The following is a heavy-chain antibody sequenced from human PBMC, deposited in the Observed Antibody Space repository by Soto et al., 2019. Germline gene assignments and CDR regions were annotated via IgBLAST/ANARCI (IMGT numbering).Heavy chain of an antibody. J-gene: IGHJ4*02. CDR2: IYYSGST. CDR3: ASSSMVRGVILDY. CDR1: GVSISSGGYY. D-gene: IGHD3-10*01. V-gene: IGHV4-31*03. Sequence: SETLSLTCTVSGVSISSGGYYWSWIRQHPGKGLEWIGYIYYSGSTYYNPSLKSRVTISVDTSKNQFSLKLSSVTAADTAVYSCASSSMVRGVILDYWGQGTLVTVSS.